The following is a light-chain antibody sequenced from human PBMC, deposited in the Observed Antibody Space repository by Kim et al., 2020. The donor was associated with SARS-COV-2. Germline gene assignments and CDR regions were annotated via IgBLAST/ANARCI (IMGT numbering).Light chain of an antibody. CDR2: SNN. CDR3: AACADSRNSSFV. Sequence: QSVLTQPPSASGAPGQRVTISCSGSSSNIGSNTVNWYQQHPGTAPKLLIYSNNQRPSGGPDRCTGSKSGTPASLAISRLESEDEADDYCAACADSRNSSFVFGAGTQLTVL. J-gene: IGLJ7*01. V-gene: IGLV1-44*01. CDR1: SSNIGSNT.